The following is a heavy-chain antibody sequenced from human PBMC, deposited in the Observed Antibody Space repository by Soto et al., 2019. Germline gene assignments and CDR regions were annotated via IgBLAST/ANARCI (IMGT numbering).Heavy chain of an antibody. CDR1: GGSIRGGDYY. D-gene: IGHD3-10*01. Sequence: QVQLQESGPGLVKPSQTLSLTCTVSGGSIRGGDYYWSWIRQHPGKGMEWIGYIFYSGNSFYNPSINSAGTLAVDTSKNQFSLQLSSVTAADAAIFYCARLSSLYYNSDYGGYYFDYWGQGTLVSVSS. CDR3: ARLSSLYYNSDYGGYYFDY. V-gene: IGHV4-31*01. CDR2: IFYSGNS. J-gene: IGHJ4*02.